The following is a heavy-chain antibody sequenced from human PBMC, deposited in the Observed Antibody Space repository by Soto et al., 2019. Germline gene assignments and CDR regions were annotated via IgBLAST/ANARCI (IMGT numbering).Heavy chain of an antibody. V-gene: IGHV1-18*01. D-gene: IGHD3-16*02. Sequence: QVQLVQSGAEVKKPGASVKVSCKASGYTFTSYGISWVRQAPGQGREWMGWSSAYNGNTNYAQKLQGRVTMTTDTYTSKAYTELRSLRSDDTAVYYCARGMLGELSTDDAFDIWGQGTMVTVSS. CDR2: SSAYNGNT. CDR1: GYTFTSYG. CDR3: ARGMLGELSTDDAFDI. J-gene: IGHJ3*02.